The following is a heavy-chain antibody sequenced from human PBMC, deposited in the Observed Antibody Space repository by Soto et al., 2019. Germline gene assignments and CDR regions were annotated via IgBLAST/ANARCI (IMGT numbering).Heavy chain of an antibody. J-gene: IGHJ4*02. D-gene: IGHD6-19*01. CDR2: ISSSGSTI. CDR3: ARDLIAVAGTRYFDY. Sequence: GGSLRLSCAASGFTFSDYYMSWIRQAPGKGLEWVSYISSSGSTIYYADSVKGRFTISRDNAKNSLYLQMNSLRAEDTAVYYCARDLIAVAGTRYFDYWGQGTLVTVSS. V-gene: IGHV3-11*01. CDR1: GFTFSDYY.